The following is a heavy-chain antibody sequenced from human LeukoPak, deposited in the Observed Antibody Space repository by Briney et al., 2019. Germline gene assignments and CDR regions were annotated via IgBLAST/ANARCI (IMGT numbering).Heavy chain of an antibody. Sequence: SETLSLTCAVYGGSFSGYYWSWIRQPPGKGLEWIGEINHSGSTNCNPSLKSRVTISVDTSKNQFSLKLSSVTAADTAVYYCARGASKQVYYYYYGMDVWGQGTTVTVSS. D-gene: IGHD1/OR15-1a*01. J-gene: IGHJ6*02. CDR2: INHSGST. V-gene: IGHV4-34*01. CDR1: GGSFSGYY. CDR3: ARGASKQVYYYYYGMDV.